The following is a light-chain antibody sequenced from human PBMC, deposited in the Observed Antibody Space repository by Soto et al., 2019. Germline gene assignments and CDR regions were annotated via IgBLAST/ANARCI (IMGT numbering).Light chain of an antibody. CDR2: TSS. CDR3: QQTYATPIT. V-gene: IGKV1-27*01. Sequence: DIQMTQSPSSLSASVGDRVTITCRASQGIGNYLAWYQQKPGKVPKLLIYTSSTLQSGVPSRFSGGGSGTDFTLTITSLQPEDCATYYCQQTYATPITFGQGTRLEIK. J-gene: IGKJ5*01. CDR1: QGIGNY.